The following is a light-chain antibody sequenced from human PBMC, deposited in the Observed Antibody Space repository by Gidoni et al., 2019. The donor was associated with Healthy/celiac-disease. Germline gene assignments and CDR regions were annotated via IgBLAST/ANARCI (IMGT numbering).Light chain of an antibody. CDR1: QSVSSY. CDR3: QQRSNWPPIT. Sequence: EIVLTQSPATLSLSPGERATLSCRASQSVSSYLAWYQQQPGQAPRRLIYYASNRATGIPARFSGSGSGTDFTLTISSLEPEDFAVYYCQQRSNWPPITFGQGTRLEIK. CDR2: YAS. J-gene: IGKJ5*01. V-gene: IGKV3-11*01.